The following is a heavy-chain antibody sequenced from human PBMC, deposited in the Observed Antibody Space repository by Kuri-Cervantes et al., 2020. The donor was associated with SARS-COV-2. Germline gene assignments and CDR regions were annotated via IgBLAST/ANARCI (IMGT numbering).Heavy chain of an antibody. D-gene: IGHD2-2*02. J-gene: IGHJ4*02. Sequence: ASVKVSCKASGYTFTNYFMHWVRQAPGQGLEWMGWINPNSGGTNYAQKFQGRVTMTRDTSISTAYMELSRLRSDDTAVYYCARGGKYQLLYRCEYYFDYGGQGTLVTVSS. CDR2: INPNSGGT. V-gene: IGHV1-2*02. CDR3: ARGGKYQLLYRCEYYFDY. CDR1: GYTFTNYF.